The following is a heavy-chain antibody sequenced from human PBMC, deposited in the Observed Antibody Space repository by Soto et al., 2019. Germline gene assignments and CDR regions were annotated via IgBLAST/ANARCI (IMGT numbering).Heavy chain of an antibody. CDR2: ILNDGSNR. V-gene: IGHV3-33*01. J-gene: IGHJ6*02. D-gene: IGHD3-16*01. CDR1: EFTFSNYG. CDR3: TRDYDYSGNGMDV. Sequence: QVQLVESGGGVVQPGRSLRLSCAASEFTFSNYGMHWVRQAPGKGLEWVAVILNDGSNRYHADSVKDRFTISRDNSKNALYLQMNSLRSEDTALHDCTRDYDYSGNGMDVLGQGTTVTVS.